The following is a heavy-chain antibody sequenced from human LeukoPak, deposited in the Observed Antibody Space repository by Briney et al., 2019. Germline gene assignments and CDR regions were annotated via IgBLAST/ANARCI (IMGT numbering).Heavy chain of an antibody. CDR3: TRAVREFGYAFHI. J-gene: IGHJ3*02. CDR1: GFTFSGYD. V-gene: IGHV3-13*04. CDR2: IGTTGDT. D-gene: IGHD3-10*01. Sequence: GGSLRLSCAASGFTFSGYDIHWVRQAPGKGLEWVSAIGTTGDTYYADSVKGRFTISRENAKNSLYLQMNSLRAGDTAVYYCTRAVREFGYAFHIWGQGTMVTVSS.